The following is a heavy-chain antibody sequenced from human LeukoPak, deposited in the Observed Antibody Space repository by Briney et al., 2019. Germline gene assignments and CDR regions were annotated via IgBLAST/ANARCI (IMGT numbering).Heavy chain of an antibody. V-gene: IGHV3-15*01. Sequence: GGSLRLSCAASGFTFSNAWMSWVRQTPGKGLEWVGLIKSKTDGGTTDYAAPVKGRFTISRDDSKTTMFLQMNGLKTEDKGLYYCATTGLPYFGELNLHWGQGTLVTVSS. CDR3: ATTGLPYFGELNLH. CDR1: GFTFSNAW. CDR2: IKSKTDGGTT. J-gene: IGHJ4*02. D-gene: IGHD3-10*01.